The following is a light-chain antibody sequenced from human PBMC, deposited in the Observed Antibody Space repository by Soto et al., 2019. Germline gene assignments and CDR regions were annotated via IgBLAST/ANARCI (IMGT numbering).Light chain of an antibody. CDR3: ISYAGSNSYV. J-gene: IGLJ1*01. CDR2: EVS. CDR1: SSDVGGFNY. Sequence: QSVLTQPPSASGSPGQSVTISCTGTSSDVGGFNYVSWYQQHPGKAPKLLIYEVSSRPSGVPDRFSGSKSGNTASLTVSGLQTEDEADYYCISYAGSNSYVFGTGTKVTVL. V-gene: IGLV2-8*01.